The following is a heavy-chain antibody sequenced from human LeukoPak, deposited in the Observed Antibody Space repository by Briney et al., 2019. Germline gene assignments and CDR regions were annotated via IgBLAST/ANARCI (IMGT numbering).Heavy chain of an antibody. Sequence: SETLSLTCTVSGGSISSYYWSWIRQPAGKGLEWIGRIYTSGSTNYNPSLKSRVTMSVDTSKNQFSLKLSSVTAADTAVYYCARDRGWELRGAFDIWGQGTMVTVSS. CDR2: IYTSGST. CDR1: GGSISSYY. V-gene: IGHV4-4*07. D-gene: IGHD1-26*01. CDR3: ARDRGWELRGAFDI. J-gene: IGHJ3*02.